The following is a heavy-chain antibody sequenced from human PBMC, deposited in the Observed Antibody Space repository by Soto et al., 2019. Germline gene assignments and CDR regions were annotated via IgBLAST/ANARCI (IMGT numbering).Heavy chain of an antibody. V-gene: IGHV4-4*07. CDR2: IYTSGST. CDR1: GGSISSYY. J-gene: IGHJ6*02. Sequence: SETLSLTCTVSGGSISSYYWSWIRQPAGKGLEWIGRIYTSGSTNYNPSLKSRVTMSVDTSKNQFSLKLSSVTAADTAVYYCARDPNSYDPWDYYYGMDVWGQGTTVTVSS. CDR3: ARDPNSYDPWDYYYGMDV. D-gene: IGHD3-22*01.